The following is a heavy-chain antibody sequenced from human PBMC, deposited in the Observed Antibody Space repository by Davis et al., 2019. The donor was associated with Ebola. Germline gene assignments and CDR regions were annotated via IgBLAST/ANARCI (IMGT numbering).Heavy chain of an antibody. CDR2: INPSGGST. CDR3: ARDRDCSGGSCYSGWFDP. J-gene: IGHJ5*02. V-gene: IGHV1-46*01. Sequence: ASVKVSCKASGYTFTSYYMHWVRQAPGQGLEWMGIINPSGGSTSYAQKFQGRVTITADKSTSTAYMELSSLRSEDTAVYYCARDRDCSGGSCYSGWFDPWGQGTLVTVSS. CDR1: GYTFTSYY. D-gene: IGHD2-15*01.